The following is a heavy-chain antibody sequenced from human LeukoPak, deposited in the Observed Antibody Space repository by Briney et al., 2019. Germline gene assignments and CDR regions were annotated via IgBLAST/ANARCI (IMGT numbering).Heavy chain of an antibody. V-gene: IGHV3-23*01. J-gene: IGHJ4*02. Sequence: PGGSLRLSCAASGFTFSSYAMSWVRQAPGKGLEWVSVISGSGGTTYHADSVKGRFTISRDNSKNTLYLQMNSLRAEDTAVYYCAKRTNEGLRSFDSWGQGTLVTVSS. CDR2: ISGSGGTT. CDR1: GFTFSSYA. CDR3: AKRTNEGLRSFDS. D-gene: IGHD3-3*01.